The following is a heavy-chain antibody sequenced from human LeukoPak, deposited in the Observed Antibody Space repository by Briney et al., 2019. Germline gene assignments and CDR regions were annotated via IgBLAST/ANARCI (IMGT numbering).Heavy chain of an antibody. V-gene: IGHV3-23*01. CDR1: GFTFSSYA. Sequence: GGSLRLSCAASGFTFSSYAMSWVRQAPGKGLEWVSAISGSGGSTYYADSVKGRFTISRDNSKNTLYLQMNSLRAEDTAVYYCAKSFLCSGGSCYSDYRGQGTLVTVSS. CDR3: AKSFLCSGGSCYSDY. CDR2: ISGSGGST. J-gene: IGHJ4*02. D-gene: IGHD2-15*01.